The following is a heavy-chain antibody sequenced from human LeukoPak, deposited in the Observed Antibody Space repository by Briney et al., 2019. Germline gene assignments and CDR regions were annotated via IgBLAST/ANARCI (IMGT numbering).Heavy chain of an antibody. CDR2: TYYRSKWFN. CDR3: VRGVAVSGFDY. Sequence: SQTLSLTCAISGDSVSRNSDAWNWIRQSPSRGLEWLGRTYYRSKWFNDYAVSVQSRITINPDTSTNQVSLQLNSVTPEDTAVYYCVRGVAVSGFDYWGQGTLVIVSS. CDR1: GDSVSRNSDA. D-gene: IGHD5/OR15-5a*01. J-gene: IGHJ4*02. V-gene: IGHV6-1*01.